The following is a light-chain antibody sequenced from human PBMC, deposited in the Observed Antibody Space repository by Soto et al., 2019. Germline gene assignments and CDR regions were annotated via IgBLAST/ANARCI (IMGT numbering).Light chain of an antibody. J-gene: IGKJ4*01. CDR3: QQYGSSPLT. Sequence: DIVWRPSQATLSLSPGERATLSCRASQSVSSYLAWYQQKPGQAPRLLIYGASSRATGIPDRFSGSGSGTDFTLTISRLEPEDFAVYYCQQYGSSPLTFGGG. CDR2: GAS. CDR1: QSVSSY. V-gene: IGKV3-20*01.